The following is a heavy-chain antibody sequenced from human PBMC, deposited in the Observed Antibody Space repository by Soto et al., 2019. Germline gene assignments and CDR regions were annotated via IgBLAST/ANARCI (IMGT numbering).Heavy chain of an antibody. CDR2: IRSKAYGGTT. J-gene: IGHJ5*02. CDR3: TTNYYDSSGYDNWFDP. V-gene: IGHV3-49*05. Sequence: NPGGSLRLSCTASGFTFGDYAMSWFRQAPGKGLEWVGFIRSKAYGGTTQYDASVKGRFTISRDDSKSIAYLQMNSLKTEDTAVYYCTTNYYDSSGYDNWFDPWGQGTLVTVSS. D-gene: IGHD3-22*01. CDR1: GFTFGDYA.